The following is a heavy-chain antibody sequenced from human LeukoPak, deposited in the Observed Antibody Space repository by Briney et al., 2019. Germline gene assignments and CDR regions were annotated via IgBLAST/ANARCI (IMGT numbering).Heavy chain of an antibody. CDR3: AKDTRLGYSYGQYYFDY. J-gene: IGHJ4*02. CDR2: ISGSGGST. CDR1: GFTFSSYA. V-gene: IGHV3-23*01. Sequence: GGSLRLSCAASGFTFSSYAMSWVRQAPGKGLEWVSAISGSGGSTYYADSVKGQFTISRDNSKNTLYLQMNSLRAEDTAVYYCAKDTRLGYSYGQYYFDYWGQGTLVTVSS. D-gene: IGHD5-18*01.